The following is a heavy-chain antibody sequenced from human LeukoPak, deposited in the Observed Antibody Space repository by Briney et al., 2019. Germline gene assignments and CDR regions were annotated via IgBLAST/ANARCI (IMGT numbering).Heavy chain of an antibody. CDR3: ARGRWLQLWGDY. CDR1: GYTFTDYY. CDR2: INSNTGDT. J-gene: IGHJ4*02. V-gene: IGHV1-2*02. Sequence: ASVKVSCKASGYTFTDYYIHWVRQAPGQGPEWMGWINSNTGDTKYAQKFQDRVTLTQDTSISTACMELSRLESDDTAVFYCARGRWLQLWGDYWGQGTPLTVSS. D-gene: IGHD5-18*01.